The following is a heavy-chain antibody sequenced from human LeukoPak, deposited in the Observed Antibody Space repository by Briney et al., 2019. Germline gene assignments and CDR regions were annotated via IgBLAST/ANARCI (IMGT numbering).Heavy chain of an antibody. J-gene: IGHJ4*02. CDR2: ISGSGGST. Sequence: PGGTLRLSCAASGFTFSSYGMSWVRQAPGKGLEWVSAISGSGGSTYYADSVKGRFTISRDNAKNTLHLQMNSLRAEDTAVYYCARGGYYGSGRYYFDSWGQGTLVTVSS. CDR1: GFTFSSYG. V-gene: IGHV3-23*01. CDR3: ARGGYYGSGRYYFDS. D-gene: IGHD3-3*01.